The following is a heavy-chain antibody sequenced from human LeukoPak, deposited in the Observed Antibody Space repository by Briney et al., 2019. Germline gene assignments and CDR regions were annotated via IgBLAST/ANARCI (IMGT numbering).Heavy chain of an antibody. CDR2: INPNSGDT. J-gene: IGHJ4*02. D-gene: IGHD6-19*01. CDR3: ARVGSSGWYVHPTLDY. CDR1: GYTFTGYY. Sequence: GASVKVSCKASGYTFTGYYMHWVRQAPGQGLEWMGWINPNSGDTNYAQKFQGRVTVTRDTSISTAYMKLSRLRFDDTAVYYCARVGSSGWYVHPTLDYWGQGTLVTVSS. V-gene: IGHV1-2*02.